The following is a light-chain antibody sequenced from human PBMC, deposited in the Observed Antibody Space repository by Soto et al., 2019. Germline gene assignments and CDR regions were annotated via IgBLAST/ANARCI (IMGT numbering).Light chain of an antibody. J-gene: IGKJ1*01. CDR3: QQYGSSGT. CDR1: QSVNSN. CDR2: GAS. V-gene: IGKV3-20*01. Sequence: ILITQSPVTLSVSPGERATLSCRASQSVNSNLAWYQQKPGQAPRLLIYGASNRATGIPDRFSGSGSGTDFTLTISRLEPEDFAVYYCQQYGSSGTFGQGTKVDIK.